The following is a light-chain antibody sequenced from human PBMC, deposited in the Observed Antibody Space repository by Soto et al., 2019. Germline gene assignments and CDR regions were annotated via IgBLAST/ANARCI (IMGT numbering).Light chain of an antibody. CDR1: QSISSY. J-gene: IGKJ4*01. V-gene: IGKV1-39*01. Sequence: DIRMTQSPSSLSASVGDRVTITCRASQSISSYLNWYQKKPGKAPKLLIYAASSLQSGVPSRLSGSGYGTDLTLTISSLQHEDFATYYCQQSYSTPLTFGGGTQVDIK. CDR2: AAS. CDR3: QQSYSTPLT.